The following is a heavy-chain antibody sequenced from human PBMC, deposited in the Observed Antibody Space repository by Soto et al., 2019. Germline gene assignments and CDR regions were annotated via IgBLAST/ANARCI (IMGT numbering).Heavy chain of an antibody. Sequence: SETLSLTCTVSGGSISSYYWSWIRQPPGKGLEWIGYTYYSGSTNYNPSLKSRVTISVDTSKNQFSLKLSSVTAADTAVYYCARRVGSSGWYERDDAFDIWGQGTMVTVSS. J-gene: IGHJ3*02. CDR2: TYYSGST. V-gene: IGHV4-59*08. D-gene: IGHD6-19*01. CDR1: GGSISSYY. CDR3: ARRVGSSGWYERDDAFDI.